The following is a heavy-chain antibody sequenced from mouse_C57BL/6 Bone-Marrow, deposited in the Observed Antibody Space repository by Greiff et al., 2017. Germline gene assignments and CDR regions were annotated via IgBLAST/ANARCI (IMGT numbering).Heavy chain of an antibody. CDR3: ARGRLRRGDY. Sequence: VQLQQSGPELVKPGASVKISCKASGYTFTDYYMNWVKQSHGKSLEWIGDINPNNGGTSYNQKFKGKATLTVDKSSSTAYMELRSLTSEDSAVYYCARGRLRRGDYWGQGTSVTVSS. D-gene: IGHD2-4*01. J-gene: IGHJ4*01. V-gene: IGHV1-26*01. CDR1: GYTFTDYY. CDR2: INPNNGGT.